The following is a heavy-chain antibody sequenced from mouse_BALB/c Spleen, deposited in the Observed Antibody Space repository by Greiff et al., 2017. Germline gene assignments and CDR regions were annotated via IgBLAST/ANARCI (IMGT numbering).Heavy chain of an antibody. CDR1: GYTFTSYY. V-gene: IGHV1S56*01. J-gene: IGHJ4*01. CDR3: ARCPYDYDDEDYYAMDY. CDR2: IYPGNVNT. Sequence: VQLQQSGPELVKPGASVRISCKASGYTFTSYYIHWVKQRPGQGLEWIGWIYPGNVNTKYNEKFKGKAILTADKSSSTAYMQLSSLTSEDSAVYFCARCPYDYDDEDYYAMDYWGQGTSVTVSS. D-gene: IGHD2-4*01.